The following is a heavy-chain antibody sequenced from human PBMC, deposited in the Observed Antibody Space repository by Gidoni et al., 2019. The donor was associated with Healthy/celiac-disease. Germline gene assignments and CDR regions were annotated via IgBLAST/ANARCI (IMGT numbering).Heavy chain of an antibody. V-gene: IGHV3-48*03. CDR3: ARGEPVVRGVLYFDY. D-gene: IGHD3-10*01. CDR2: ISSSGSTI. J-gene: IGHJ4*02. Sequence: EVQLVESGGGLVQPGGSLRLSCAASGFTFSSYEMNWVRQAPGKGLEWVSYISSSGSTIYYADSVKGRFTISRDNAKNSLYLQMNSLRAEDTAVYYCARGEPVVRGVLYFDYWGQGTLVTVSS. CDR1: GFTFSSYE.